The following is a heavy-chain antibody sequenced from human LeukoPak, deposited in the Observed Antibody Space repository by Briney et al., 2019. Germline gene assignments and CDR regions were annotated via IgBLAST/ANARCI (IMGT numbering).Heavy chain of an antibody. V-gene: IGHV3-53*01. CDR3: AKDKPGHSYGDY. J-gene: IGHJ4*02. CDR1: GFTVSSNY. CDR2: IYSGGST. Sequence: GGSLRLSCAASGFTVSSNYMNWVRQAPGKGLEWVSVIYSGGSTYYADSVKGRFTISRDNSKNTLYLQMNSLRAEDTAVYYCAKDKPGHSYGDYWGQGTLVTVSS. D-gene: IGHD5-18*01.